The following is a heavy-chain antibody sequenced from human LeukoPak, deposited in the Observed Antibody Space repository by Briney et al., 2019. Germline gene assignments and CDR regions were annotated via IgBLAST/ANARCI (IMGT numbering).Heavy chain of an antibody. D-gene: IGHD4-17*01. V-gene: IGHV3-74*01. CDR3: ARAGYGDYVFFRYYYYGMDV. J-gene: IGHJ6*02. CDR2: INSDGSST. CDR1: GFTFSSYW. Sequence: GGSLRLSCAASGFTFSSYWMHWVRQAPGKGLVWVSRINSDGSSTSYADSVKGRFTISRDNSKNTLYLQMNSLRAEDTAVYYCARAGYGDYVFFRYYYYGMDVWGQGTTVTVSS.